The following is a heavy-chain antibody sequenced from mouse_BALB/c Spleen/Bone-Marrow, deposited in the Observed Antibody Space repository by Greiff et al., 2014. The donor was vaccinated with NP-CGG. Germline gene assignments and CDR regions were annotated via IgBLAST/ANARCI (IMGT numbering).Heavy chain of an antibody. CDR1: GFTFSSYA. D-gene: IGHD4-1*01. Sequence: EVQLVESGGGLVKPGGSLKLSCAASGFTFSSYAMSWVRQTPEKRLEWVATINSGGSYTYYPDSVKGRFTISRDNAKNTLYLQIGSLRSKATARYYCARDAWDEAMDYWGQGTSVTVS. J-gene: IGHJ4*01. CDR2: INSGGSYT. V-gene: IGHV5-9-3*01. CDR3: ARDAWDEAMDY.